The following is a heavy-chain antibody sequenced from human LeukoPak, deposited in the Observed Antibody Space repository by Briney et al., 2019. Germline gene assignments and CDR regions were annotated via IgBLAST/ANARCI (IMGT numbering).Heavy chain of an antibody. CDR1: GGSFSSYY. J-gene: IGHJ3*02. CDR3: ARDVGYYDILTGSNHDAFDI. Sequence: PSETLSLTCAVYGGSFSSYYWSWIRQPPGKGLEWIGYIYYSGSTNYNPSLKSRVTISVDTSKNQFSLKLSSVTAADTAVYYCARDVGYYDILTGSNHDAFDIWGQGTMVTVSS. D-gene: IGHD3-9*01. V-gene: IGHV4-59*01. CDR2: IYYSGST.